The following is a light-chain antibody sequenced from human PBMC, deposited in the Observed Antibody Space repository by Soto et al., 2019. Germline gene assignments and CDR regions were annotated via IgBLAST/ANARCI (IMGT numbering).Light chain of an antibody. CDR3: QKYSSGTFT. Sequence: EIVLTQSPATLSVFPGEKATLSCGASQCVSNNLAWYHQKPGQAPRPLIYGASTGATGVPARFSGSGFGTEFTLPISSLQSEDFAIYYCQKYSSGTFTFGPGTKVDIK. V-gene: IGKV3-15*01. J-gene: IGKJ3*01. CDR2: GAS. CDR1: QCVSNN.